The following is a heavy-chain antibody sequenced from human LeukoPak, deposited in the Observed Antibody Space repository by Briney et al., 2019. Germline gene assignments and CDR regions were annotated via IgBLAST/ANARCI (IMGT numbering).Heavy chain of an antibody. CDR2: IYYSGST. V-gene: IGHV4-39*01. Sequence: SETLSLTCTVSGGSITSSSYYWGWIRQPPGKGLEWIGSIYYSGSTYYNPSVKSRVTISVDTSKNQFSLKLSSVTAADTAVYYCARGRGWYDWFDPWGQGTLVTVSS. J-gene: IGHJ5*02. D-gene: IGHD6-19*01. CDR1: GGSITSSSYY. CDR3: ARGRGWYDWFDP.